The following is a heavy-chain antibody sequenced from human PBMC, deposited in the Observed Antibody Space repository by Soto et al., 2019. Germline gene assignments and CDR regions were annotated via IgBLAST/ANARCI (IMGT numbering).Heavy chain of an antibody. Sequence: EVQLLESGGDLVQPGGSLRLSCVASGFSFSNYAMSWVRQVPGKGLEWVSVISGRDDSTYYADSVKGRFTISRDNSKHTLYLQMNSLRAEDTAIYYCARDRERDAWYEDYGGQGTVVTVSS. CDR2: ISGRDDST. J-gene: IGHJ4*02. V-gene: IGHV3-23*01. D-gene: IGHD6-13*01. CDR1: GFSFSNYA. CDR3: ARDRERDAWYEDY.